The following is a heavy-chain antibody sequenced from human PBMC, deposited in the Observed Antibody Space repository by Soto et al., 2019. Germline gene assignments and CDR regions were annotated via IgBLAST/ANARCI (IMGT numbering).Heavy chain of an antibody. CDR2: ILYDGSNK. V-gene: IGHV3-33*01. D-gene: IGHD7-27*01. CDR3: ARDTNWGYWYFDL. CDR1: GFTFSTYG. J-gene: IGHJ2*01. Sequence: QVQLVECGGGVVQPGKSLRLSCAASGFTFSTYGMHWVRQAPGKGLEWVAVILYDGSNKYYADSVKGRFTIARDNSKNTLYLQMNSLRAEDTAVYYCARDTNWGYWYFDLWGRGTLVTVSS.